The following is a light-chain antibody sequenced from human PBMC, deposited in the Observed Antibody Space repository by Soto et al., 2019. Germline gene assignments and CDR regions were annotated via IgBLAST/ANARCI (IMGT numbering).Light chain of an antibody. J-gene: IGLJ1*01. Sequence: QSVLTQPASVSGSPGQSITISCTGTSSTVGGFNVVSWYQQHTGKAPKVIIYEGIKRPSGVSNRFSGSNSGSTASLTISGLQAEDEADYYCCSYVGATTYVFGTWTKVTVL. CDR3: CSYVGATTYV. CDR1: SSTVGGFNV. V-gene: IGLV2-23*01. CDR2: EGI.